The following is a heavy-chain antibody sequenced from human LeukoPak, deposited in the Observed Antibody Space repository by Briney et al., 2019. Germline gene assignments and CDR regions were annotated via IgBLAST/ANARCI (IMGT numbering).Heavy chain of an antibody. V-gene: IGHV4-39*01. CDR2: ISYSENT. J-gene: IGHJ4*02. D-gene: IGHD5-18*01. Sequence: PSETLSLTRTVSGGSISTSSYFWGWIRQPPGKGLEWIGSISYSENTQYNPSLESRVTISVDTMKNQFYLKVTSVTAADTAVYYCARQGSGYGFGYVTYWGQGALVTVSS. CDR1: GGSISTSSYF. CDR3: ARQGSGYGFGYVTY.